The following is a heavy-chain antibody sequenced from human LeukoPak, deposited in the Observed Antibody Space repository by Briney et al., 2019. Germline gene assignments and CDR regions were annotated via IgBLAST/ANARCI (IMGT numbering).Heavy chain of an antibody. CDR2: IYYSGST. J-gene: IGHJ4*02. V-gene: IGHV4-39*01. Sequence: SETLSLTCTVSGGSISSSSYYWGWIRQPPGKGLEWIGSIYYSGSTYYNPSLKSRVTISVDTSKNQFSLKLSSVTAADTAVYYCARLQRKITIFGVVIHYFDYWGQGTLVTVSS. D-gene: IGHD3-3*01. CDR1: GGSISSSSYY. CDR3: ARLQRKITIFGVVIHYFDY.